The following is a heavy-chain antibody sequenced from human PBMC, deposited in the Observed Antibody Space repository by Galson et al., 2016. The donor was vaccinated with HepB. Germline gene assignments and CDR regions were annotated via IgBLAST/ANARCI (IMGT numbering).Heavy chain of an antibody. Sequence: SETLSLTCTVSGDSISSSYWSWIRHPAGKGLEWIGRIYASGTTNYNTSLKRGVTMSLDTSTNLFSLRLSSGSAADTAVYYGARGGNDFWSGYFDYWGRGTLVTVSS. J-gene: IGHJ4*02. CDR1: GDSISSSY. CDR3: ARGGNDFWSGYFDY. V-gene: IGHV4-4*07. D-gene: IGHD3-3*01. CDR2: IYASGTT.